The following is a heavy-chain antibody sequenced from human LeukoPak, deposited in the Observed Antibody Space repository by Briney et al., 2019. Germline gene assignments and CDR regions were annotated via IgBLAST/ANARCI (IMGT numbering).Heavy chain of an antibody. CDR2: INPNSGGT. CDR1: GYTFTGYY. Sequence: GASVTVSCKASGYTFTGYYMHWVRQAPGQGLEGMGWINPNSGGTNYAQKFQGRVTMPRDTSISTAYMALSRLRSDDTAVYYCARVSSSSKGVVDYWGQGTLVTVSS. V-gene: IGHV1-2*02. CDR3: ARVSSSSKGVVDY. J-gene: IGHJ4*02. D-gene: IGHD6-6*01.